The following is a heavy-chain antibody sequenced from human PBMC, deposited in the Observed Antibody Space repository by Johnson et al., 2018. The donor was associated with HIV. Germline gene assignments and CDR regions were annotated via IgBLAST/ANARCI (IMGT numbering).Heavy chain of an antibody. CDR1: GFTFSSYA. D-gene: IGHD6-19*01. V-gene: IGHV3-30-3*01. CDR2: ISNDGSNK. Sequence: QVQLVESGGGVVQPGRSLRLSCAASGFTFSSYAMHWVRQAPGKGLEWVAFISNDGSNKYYADSVKGRFTISRDNSKNTMYLQMNSLRAEDTAIYYCAKDRVRYSSDVDALDMWGQGTMVTVSS. J-gene: IGHJ3*02. CDR3: AKDRVRYSSDVDALDM.